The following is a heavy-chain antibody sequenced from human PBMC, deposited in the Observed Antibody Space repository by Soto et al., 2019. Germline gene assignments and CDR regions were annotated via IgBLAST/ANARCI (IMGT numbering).Heavy chain of an antibody. Sequence: QVQLVQSGAEVKKPGSSVKVSCKASGGTFSSYAISWVRQAPGQGLEWMGGIIPSFGTANYAQKFQGRVTITADESTSTAYRELSSLRSEDTAVYYCARSKIYSGYDSFPYGMDVWGQGTTVTVSS. CDR3: ARSKIYSGYDSFPYGMDV. CDR2: IIPSFGTA. D-gene: IGHD5-12*01. CDR1: GGTFSSYA. J-gene: IGHJ6*02. V-gene: IGHV1-69*01.